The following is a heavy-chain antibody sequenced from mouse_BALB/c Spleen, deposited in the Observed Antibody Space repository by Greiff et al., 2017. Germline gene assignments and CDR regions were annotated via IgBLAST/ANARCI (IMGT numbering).Heavy chain of an antibody. D-gene: IGHD3-1*01. CDR2: ILPGSGST. J-gene: IGHJ3*01. CDR3: ASPGGLRAWFAY. V-gene: IGHV1-9*01. Sequence: VQLQQSGAELMKPGASVKISCKATGYTFSSYWIEWVKQRPGHGLEWIGEILPGSGSTNYNEKFKGKATFTADTSSNTAYMQLSSLTSEDSAVYYCASPGGLRAWFAYWGQGTLVTVSA. CDR1: GYTFSSYW.